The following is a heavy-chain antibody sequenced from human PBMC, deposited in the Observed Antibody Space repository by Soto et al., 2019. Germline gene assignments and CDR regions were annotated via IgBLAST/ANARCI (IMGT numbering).Heavy chain of an antibody. CDR1: GFSFSISP. V-gene: IGHV3-30-3*01. CDR3: ARDPKTSGGQHWAFNYFDS. J-gene: IGHJ4*02. Sequence: GGSLRLSCAASGFSFSISPMHWVREAPGKGPEWVALISYDRTNKFYADSVKDRFTISRDNSKSTLYLQVDSLRPEDAAVYYCARDPKTSGGQHWAFNYFDSWGQGTLVTVSS. CDR2: ISYDRTNK. D-gene: IGHD7-27*01.